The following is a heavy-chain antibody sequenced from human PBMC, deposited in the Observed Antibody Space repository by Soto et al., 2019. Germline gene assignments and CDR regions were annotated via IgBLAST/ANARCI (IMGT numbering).Heavy chain of an antibody. Sequence: PSETLSLTCTVSGGSINSYYWSWIRQSPGKGLEWIGYISYSGSTNYNPSLKSRVTISLDTSKNRFSLSLSSVTAADTAVYYCARVRLLEDLATTYSFDHWGQGRVVTVSS. J-gene: IGHJ4*02. CDR2: ISYSGST. CDR3: ARVRLLEDLATTYSFDH. D-gene: IGHD2-15*01. CDR1: GGSINSYY. V-gene: IGHV4-59*01.